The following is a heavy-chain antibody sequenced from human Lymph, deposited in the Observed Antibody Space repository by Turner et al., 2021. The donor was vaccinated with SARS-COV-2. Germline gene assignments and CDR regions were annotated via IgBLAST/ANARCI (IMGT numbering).Heavy chain of an antibody. CDR1: GIIVSRSY. Sequence: EVQLVETGGGLCLPGGSLSLSCTASGIIVSRSYMNCVRQAPGKGLEWVSVIYSGGTTYYADSVKGRFTISRDNSKNTLYLQMNSLRVEDTAVYYCARDLGTYGMDVWGQGTTVTVSS. CDR3: ARDLGTYGMDV. J-gene: IGHJ6*02. V-gene: IGHV3-53*02. D-gene: IGHD6-13*01. CDR2: IYSGGTT.